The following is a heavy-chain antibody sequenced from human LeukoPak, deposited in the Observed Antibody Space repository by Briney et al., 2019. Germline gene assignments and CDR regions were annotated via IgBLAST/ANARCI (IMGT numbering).Heavy chain of an antibody. CDR1: QFTFSGYT. D-gene: IGHD5-18*01. CDR3: AKNGYSSDDY. J-gene: IGHJ4*02. CDR2: ISGSGGST. Sequence: GGSLRLSCAASQFTFSGYTMNWVRQAPGKGLEWVSVISGSGGSTYYADSVKGRFTISRDNSKYTLYLQMNSLRAEDTAVYYCAKNGYSSDDYWGQGTLVTVSS. V-gene: IGHV3-23*01.